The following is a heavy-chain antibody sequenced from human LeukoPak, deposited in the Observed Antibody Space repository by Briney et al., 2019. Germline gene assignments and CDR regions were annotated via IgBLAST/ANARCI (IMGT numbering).Heavy chain of an antibody. CDR1: GFTFNSYG. Sequence: GGSLRLSCAVSGFTFNSYGMHWVRQAPGQGLEWVAYISYSGANRYYTDSVKGQFTISRDNSKNTLYLQMNSLRAEDTAVYYCAKFSGAAVGSFYFQHWGQGTLVTVSS. CDR2: ISYSGANR. V-gene: IGHV3-30*18. CDR3: AKFSGAAVGSFYFQH. J-gene: IGHJ1*01. D-gene: IGHD6-13*01.